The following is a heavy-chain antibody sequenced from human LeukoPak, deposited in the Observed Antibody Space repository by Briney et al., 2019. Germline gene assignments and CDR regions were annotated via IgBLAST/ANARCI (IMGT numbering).Heavy chain of an antibody. CDR3: TRGAGWLIDY. J-gene: IGHJ4*02. D-gene: IGHD3-16*01. Sequence: KTSETLSLTCTVSDDSISDYYRGWIRQPPGKGLEWIGYIHNSGTSTYNLSLKSRVTMSADASKNQFSLKLNSMTTADTAVYYCTRGAGWLIDYWGQGILVTVSS. CDR1: DDSISDYY. CDR2: IHNSGTS. V-gene: IGHV4-59*01.